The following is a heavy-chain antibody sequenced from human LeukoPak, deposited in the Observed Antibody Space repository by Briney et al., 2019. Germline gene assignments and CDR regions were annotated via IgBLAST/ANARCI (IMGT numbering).Heavy chain of an antibody. CDR3: ARGTRDGYNSTLYYFDY. J-gene: IGHJ4*02. D-gene: IGHD5-24*01. CDR2: INPNSGGT. Sequence: ASVKVSCKASGYTFTGYYMHWVRQAPGQGLEWMGRINPNSGGTNYAQKFQGRVTMTRDTSISTAYMELSRLRSDDTAVHYCARGTRDGYNSTLYYFDYWGQGTLVTVSS. CDR1: GYTFTGYY. V-gene: IGHV1-2*02.